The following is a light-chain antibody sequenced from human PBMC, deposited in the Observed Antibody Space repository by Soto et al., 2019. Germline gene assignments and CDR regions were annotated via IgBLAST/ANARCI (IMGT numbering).Light chain of an antibody. V-gene: IGKV3-11*01. CDR2: DAS. J-gene: IGKJ4*02. Sequence: EVVLTQSPATLSLARGDRATLSGRASQSFSIYLSYLDPYQPKPGQAPRLLIYDASTRATGIPARFSGSGSGTDFTLTISSLESDDFAVYYCQLCGNWPRKFGGGTKVEIK. CDR1: QSFSIYLSY. CDR3: QLCGNWPRK.